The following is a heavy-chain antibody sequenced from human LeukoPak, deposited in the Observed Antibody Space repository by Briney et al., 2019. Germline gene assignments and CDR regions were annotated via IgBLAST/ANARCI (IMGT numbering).Heavy chain of an antibody. CDR3: ARDSGYYYMDV. Sequence: GGSLRLSCAASGFTFKNSWMSWVRQAPGKGLEWVSVIYAGGSTYYADSVKGRFTISRDNSKNTLYLQTNRMRAEDTAVYYCARDSGYYYMDVWGKGTTVTVSS. CDR2: IYAGGST. V-gene: IGHV3-53*01. CDR1: GFTFKNSW. D-gene: IGHD3-10*01. J-gene: IGHJ6*03.